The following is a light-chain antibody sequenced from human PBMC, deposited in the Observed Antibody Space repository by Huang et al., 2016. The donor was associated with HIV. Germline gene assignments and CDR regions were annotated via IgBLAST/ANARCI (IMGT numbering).Light chain of an antibody. J-gene: IGKJ4*01. CDR3: QQRSNWHT. CDR1: QSVNNY. V-gene: IGKV3-11*01. Sequence: IVLTQSPATLSLSPGERATLSCRASQSVNNYLALYQQKPGQAPRLLIYDASNRATGIPARFSGSGSGTDFTLTISSLEPEDFAIYYCQQRSNWHTFGGGTKVEIK. CDR2: DAS.